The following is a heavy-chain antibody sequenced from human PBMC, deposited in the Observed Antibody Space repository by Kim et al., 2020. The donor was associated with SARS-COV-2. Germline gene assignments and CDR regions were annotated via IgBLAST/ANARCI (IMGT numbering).Heavy chain of an antibody. CDR1: GFTFSSYA. D-gene: IGHD3-3*01. CDR2: ISGSGGST. J-gene: IGHJ6*02. CDR3: AKAVSRLTLCGVVTRGGMDG. V-gene: IGHV3-23*01. Sequence: GGSLRLSCAASGFTFSSYAMRWVRQAPGKGLEWVATISGSGGSTYYAASVKGRFTISRDNSKNTLYLQMNSLRAGDTAVYYCAKAVSRLTLCGVVTRGGMDGWGQGTPVTVSS.